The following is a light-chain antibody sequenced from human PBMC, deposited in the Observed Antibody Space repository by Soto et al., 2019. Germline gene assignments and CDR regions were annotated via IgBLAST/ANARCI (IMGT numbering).Light chain of an antibody. V-gene: IGLV2-8*01. J-gene: IGLJ3*02. Sequence: QSVLTQPPSASGSPGQSVTISCTGTSSDVGGYNFVSWYQQHPGKAPKLIIYEVTKRPSGVPDRFSGSKSGNTASLTVSGLQAEDEADYYCSSYTSSSTVFGGGTKLTVL. CDR3: SSYTSSSTV. CDR2: EVT. CDR1: SSDVGGYNF.